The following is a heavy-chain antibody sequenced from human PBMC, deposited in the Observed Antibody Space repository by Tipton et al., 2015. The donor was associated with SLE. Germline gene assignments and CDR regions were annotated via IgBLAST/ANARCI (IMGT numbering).Heavy chain of an antibody. CDR2: ISSSSSYI. CDR3: AKDRDYSNDGYYFDY. CDR1: GFTFSSYR. Sequence: SLRLSCAASGFTFSSYRMNWVRQAPGKGLEWVSSISSSSSYIYYADSVKGRFTISRDNSKNTLYLQMNSLRAEDTAVYYCAKDRDYSNDGYYFDYWGQGTLVTVSS. J-gene: IGHJ4*02. D-gene: IGHD4-11*01. V-gene: IGHV3-21*01.